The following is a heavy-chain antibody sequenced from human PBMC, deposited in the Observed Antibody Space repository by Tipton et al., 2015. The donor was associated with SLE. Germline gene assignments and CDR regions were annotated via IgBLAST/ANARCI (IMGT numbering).Heavy chain of an antibody. V-gene: IGHV1-18*01. CDR1: GYTFSSSA. CDR2: IRIYNGNT. Sequence: QLVQSGAEVKKPGASVKVSCKASGYTFSSSAISWVRQAPGQGLEWMGWIRIYNGNTDYAQKFQGRVTMTTDTSTSTAYMGLRSLRSDDTAVYYCARWVIAAAGGAFDIWGQGTMVTVSS. CDR3: ARWVIAAAGGAFDI. D-gene: IGHD6-13*01. J-gene: IGHJ3*02.